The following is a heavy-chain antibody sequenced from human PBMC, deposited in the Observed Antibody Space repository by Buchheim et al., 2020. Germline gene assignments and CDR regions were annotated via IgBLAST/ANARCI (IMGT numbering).Heavy chain of an antibody. CDR3: GKDPYSYGQEDFNY. Sequence: EVQLLESGGNWVQPGGSLRLSCAASGFTFTNFAMIWVRQAPGKGLEWVSTISGLGSGGSTYYAYSVKGRFTISRDNSKNTLYLQMNGLRVEDTAVYYCGKDPYSYGQEDFNYLGQGT. D-gene: IGHD5-18*01. CDR2: ISGLGSGGST. J-gene: IGHJ4*02. CDR1: GFTFTNFA. V-gene: IGHV3-23*01.